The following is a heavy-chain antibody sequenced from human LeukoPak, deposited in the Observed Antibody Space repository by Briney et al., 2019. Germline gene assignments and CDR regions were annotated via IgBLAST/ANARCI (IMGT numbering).Heavy chain of an antibody. CDR2: THHIGAA. CDR3: ARWGESRDYPVHAFDI. D-gene: IGHD4-17*01. Sequence: SETLSLICTVSGVPVTNYDWNWMRQSPGKGLEWIGYTHHIGAANHNPTLSSRVTMSVDTSKSQFSLKLSSVSAADTAIYYCARWGESRDYPVHAFDIWGQGTTVTVSS. CDR1: GVPVTNYD. J-gene: IGHJ3*02. V-gene: IGHV4-59*02.